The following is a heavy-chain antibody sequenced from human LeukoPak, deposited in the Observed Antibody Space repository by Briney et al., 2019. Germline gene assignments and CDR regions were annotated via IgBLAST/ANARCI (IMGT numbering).Heavy chain of an antibody. V-gene: IGHV3-23*01. J-gene: IGHJ4*02. CDR1: GFTFSSDA. CDR3: AKDEEGTYYDILTGYFDS. Sequence: GGSLRLSCAASGFTFSSDAMSWVRQAPGKGLELVSASSGSCGSTTYADSVKGRFTNSRDNSKNTLNLQMYRMRAEDTAVYYCAKDEEGTYYDILTGYFDSWGQGTLVTVSS. D-gene: IGHD3-9*01. CDR2: SSGSCGST.